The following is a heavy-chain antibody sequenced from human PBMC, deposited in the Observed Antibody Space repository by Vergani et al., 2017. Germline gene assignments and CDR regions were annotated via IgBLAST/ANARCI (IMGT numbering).Heavy chain of an antibody. CDR2: IWYDGSNK. Sequence: VQLLESGGGLVQPGESLRLSCAASGFTFSSYAMSWVRQAPGKGLEWVAVIWYDGSNKYYADSVKGRFTISRDNSKNTLYLQMNSLRAEDTAVYYCARDQSADSYGYSSCCADYWGQGTLVTVSS. V-gene: IGHV3-33*08. CDR1: GFTFSSYA. D-gene: IGHD5-18*01. J-gene: IGHJ4*02. CDR3: ARDQSADSYGYSSCCADY.